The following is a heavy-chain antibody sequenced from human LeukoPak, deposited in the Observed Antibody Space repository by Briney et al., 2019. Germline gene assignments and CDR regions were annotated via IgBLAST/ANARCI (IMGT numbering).Heavy chain of an antibody. Sequence: ASVKVSCKASGGTFSSYAISWVRQAPGQGLEWMGGIIPIFGTANYAQKFQGRVTITADESTSIAYMELSSLRSEDTAVYYCALGYSYGYGYFDYWGQGTLVTVSS. CDR1: GGTFSSYA. CDR3: ALGYSYGYGYFDY. D-gene: IGHD5-18*01. V-gene: IGHV1-69*01. CDR2: IIPIFGTA. J-gene: IGHJ4*02.